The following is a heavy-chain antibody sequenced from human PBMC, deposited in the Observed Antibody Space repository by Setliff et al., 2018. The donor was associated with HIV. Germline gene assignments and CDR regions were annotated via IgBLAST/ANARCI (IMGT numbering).Heavy chain of an antibody. D-gene: IGHD6-13*01. V-gene: IGHV1-46*01. J-gene: IGHJ4*02. Sequence: ASVKVSCKASGYTFTSYYMHWVRQAPGQGLEWIGIINPSGGSTSYAQRFQGRVTMTRDTSTSTVYMELSSLRSEDTAVYYCARDPGHSTSWYYFDYWGQGTLVTVSS. CDR1: GYTFTSYY. CDR3: ARDPGHSTSWYYFDY. CDR2: INPSGGST.